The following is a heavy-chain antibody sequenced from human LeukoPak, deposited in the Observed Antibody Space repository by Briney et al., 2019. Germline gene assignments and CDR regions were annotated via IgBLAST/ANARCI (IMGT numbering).Heavy chain of an antibody. CDR3: ARENVGYSYGYYYFDY. CDR1: GFTFGDYV. CDR2: INSDGSST. Sequence: GGSLRLSCTASGFTFGDYVMSWVRQAPGKGLVWVSRINSDGSSTSYADSVKSRFTISRDNAKNTLYLQMNSLRAEDTAVYYCARENVGYSYGYYYFDYWGQGTLVTVSS. V-gene: IGHV3-74*01. J-gene: IGHJ4*02. D-gene: IGHD5-18*01.